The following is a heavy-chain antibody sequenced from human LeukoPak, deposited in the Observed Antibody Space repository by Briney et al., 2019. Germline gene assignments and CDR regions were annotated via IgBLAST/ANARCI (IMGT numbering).Heavy chain of an antibody. CDR3: ARDQGVVVPYGMDV. D-gene: IGHD2-2*01. J-gene: IGHJ6*02. CDR2: IYYSGST. Sequence: SETLSLTCTVSGGSISSSSYYWGWIRQPPGKGLEWIGYIYYSGSTNYNPSLKSRVTISVDTSKNQFSLKLSSVTAADTAVYYCARDQGVVVPYGMDVWGQGTTVTVSS. V-gene: IGHV4-61*01. CDR1: GGSISSSSYY.